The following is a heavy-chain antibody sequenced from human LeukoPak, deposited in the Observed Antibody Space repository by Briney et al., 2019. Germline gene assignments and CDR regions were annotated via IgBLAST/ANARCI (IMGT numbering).Heavy chain of an antibody. Sequence: GGSLRLSCAASGFTFSSYSMNWVRQAPGKELEWVSSISSSSSYIYYADSVKGRFTISRDNAKNSLYLQMNSLRAEDTAVYYCAREGSGYDSNWFDPWGQGTLVTVSS. J-gene: IGHJ5*02. CDR2: ISSSSSYI. D-gene: IGHD5-12*01. CDR1: GFTFSSYS. CDR3: AREGSGYDSNWFDP. V-gene: IGHV3-21*01.